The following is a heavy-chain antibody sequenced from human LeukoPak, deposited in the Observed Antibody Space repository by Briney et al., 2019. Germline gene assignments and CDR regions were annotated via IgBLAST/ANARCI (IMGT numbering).Heavy chain of an antibody. V-gene: IGHV3-74*01. CDR1: GFTFSNYW. CDR3: ARDYMYQADL. D-gene: IGHD2-2*01. CDR2: INGAGSST. Sequence: GGSLRLSCEASGFTFSNYWMHWVRRGPGKGLVWVSRINGAGSSTSYADSVKGRFTISRDNAKNTLFLQMNSLRADDTAVYYCARDYMYQADLWGQGTLVTVSS. J-gene: IGHJ5*02.